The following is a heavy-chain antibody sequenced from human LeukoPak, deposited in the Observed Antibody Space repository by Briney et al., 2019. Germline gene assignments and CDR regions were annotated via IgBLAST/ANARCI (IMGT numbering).Heavy chain of an antibody. Sequence: GRSLRLSCAASGFTFSSYGMHWVRQAPGKGLEWVAVISYDGSNKYYADSVKGRFTISRDNSKNTLYLQMNSLRAEDTAVYYCAKDLAVAGTTPFSPLTYGMDVWGQGTTVTVSS. J-gene: IGHJ6*02. V-gene: IGHV3-30*18. D-gene: IGHD6-19*01. CDR1: GFTFSSYG. CDR3: AKDLAVAGTTPFSPLTYGMDV. CDR2: ISYDGSNK.